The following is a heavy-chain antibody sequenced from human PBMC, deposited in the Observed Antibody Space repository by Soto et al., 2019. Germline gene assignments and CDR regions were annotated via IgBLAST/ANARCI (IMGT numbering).Heavy chain of an antibody. Sequence: SETLSLSCTVSGGSVRDGSYYWAWLRQPPGKGLEWIGHIYHSGSTIYNPSLKSRVTISIDTSKSQFSLNLNSMTAADTAVYYCAGYNWNYYFDPWGQGTLVTVSS. V-gene: IGHV4-61*01. CDR2: IYHSGST. CDR3: AGYNWNYYFDP. J-gene: IGHJ5*02. D-gene: IGHD1-7*01. CDR1: GGSVRDGSYY.